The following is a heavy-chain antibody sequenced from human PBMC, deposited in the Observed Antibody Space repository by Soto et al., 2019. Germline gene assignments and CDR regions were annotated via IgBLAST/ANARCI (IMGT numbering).Heavy chain of an antibody. D-gene: IGHD3-3*01. J-gene: IGHJ6*02. CDR3: AKIQTEWLFVRAPWGMDV. Sequence: EVQLLESGGGLVQPGGSLRLSCAASGFTFSSYAMSWVRQAPGKGLEWVSAISGSGGSTYYADSVKGRFTISRDNSKNTLYLQMNSLRAEDTAVYYCAKIQTEWLFVRAPWGMDVWGQGTTVTVSS. V-gene: IGHV3-23*01. CDR2: ISGSGGST. CDR1: GFTFSSYA.